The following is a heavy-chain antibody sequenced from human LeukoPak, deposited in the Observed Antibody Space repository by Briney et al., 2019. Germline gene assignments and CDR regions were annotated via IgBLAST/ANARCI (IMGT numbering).Heavy chain of an antibody. CDR2: INVYNGET. CDR3: ARVSIGANWFGP. D-gene: IGHD2-21*01. J-gene: IGHJ5*02. Sequence: GASVKVSCKASGYTFTSYGISWVRQAPGQGLEWMGWINVYNGETKYIKKFQGRVTMTTDTSTNTAYMELRSLRSDDTAVYYCARVSIGANWFGPWGQGTLVTVSS. CDR1: GYTFTSYG. V-gene: IGHV1-18*01.